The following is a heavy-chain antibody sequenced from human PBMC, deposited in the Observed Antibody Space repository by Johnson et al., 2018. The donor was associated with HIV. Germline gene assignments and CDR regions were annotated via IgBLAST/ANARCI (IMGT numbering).Heavy chain of an antibody. CDR2: ISYDGSNK. V-gene: IGHV3-30*04. CDR3: AKEDPVRGYSGYVDAFDI. D-gene: IGHD5-12*01. Sequence: QVQLVESGGGVVQPGRSLRLSCAASGFTFSSYAMHWVRQAPGKGLEWVAVISYDGSNKYYADSVKGRFTISRDNSKNTLYLQMNSLRAEDTAVYYRAKEDPVRGYSGYVDAFDIWGQGTMVTVSS. J-gene: IGHJ3*02. CDR1: GFTFSSYA.